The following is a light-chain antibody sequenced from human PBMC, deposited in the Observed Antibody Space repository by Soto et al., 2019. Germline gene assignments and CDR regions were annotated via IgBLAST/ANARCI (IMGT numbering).Light chain of an antibody. CDR1: QAISSY. CDR2: ATS. CDR3: HKYNHAPT. J-gene: IGKJ4*01. Sequence: DIQLTQSPSSLSASVGDRVTITCRASQAISSYLAWYQQKPVKVPELLIYATSTLQSWAPSRFSGSGSGTDFTLTISSLHPEDVATYYCHKYNHAPTFGGGTQVEIK. V-gene: IGKV1-27*01.